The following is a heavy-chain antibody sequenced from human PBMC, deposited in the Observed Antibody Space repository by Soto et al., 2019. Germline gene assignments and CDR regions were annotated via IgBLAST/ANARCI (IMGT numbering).Heavy chain of an antibody. V-gene: IGHV1-3*01. J-gene: IGHJ5*02. Sequence: ASVKVSCKASGYTFTSYAMHWVRQAPGQRLEWMGWINAGNGNTKYPQKFQGRVTITRDTSASTAYMELSSLRSEDTAVYYCARERYVFWSGYPTCFVPSVQRPLVTVSS. CDR2: INAGNGNT. CDR3: ARERYVFWSGYPTCFVP. D-gene: IGHD3-3*01. CDR1: GYTFTSYA.